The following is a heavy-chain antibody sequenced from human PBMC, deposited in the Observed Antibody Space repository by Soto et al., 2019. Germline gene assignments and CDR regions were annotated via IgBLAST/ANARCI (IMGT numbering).Heavy chain of an antibody. CDR3: AREDDGGDRDYYGLDV. D-gene: IGHD2-21*02. V-gene: IGHV4-59*12. Sequence: SETLSLTCTVSGGSISSYYWSWIRQPPGKGLEWIGYIYYSGSTNYNPSLKSRVTISVDTSKNQFSLKLSFVTAADTAVYFCAREDDGGDRDYYGLDVWGQGTTVTVSS. J-gene: IGHJ6*02. CDR1: GGSISSYY. CDR2: IYYSGST.